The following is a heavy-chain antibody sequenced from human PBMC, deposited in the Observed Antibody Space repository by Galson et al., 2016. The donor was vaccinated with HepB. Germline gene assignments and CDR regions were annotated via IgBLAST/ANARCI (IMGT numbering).Heavy chain of an antibody. CDR1: GFTLNSYA. V-gene: IGHV3-23*01. Sequence: SLRLSCAASGFTLNSYAMHWVRQAPGSGLEWVAVISDGGTAHYADSVKGRFTISRDNSKNTVYLQMDSLRAEDRAEYYCARVSGPWVGVPAAKVYFDFWGQGTLVIVSS. J-gene: IGHJ4*02. CDR3: ARVSGPWVGVPAAKVYFDF. D-gene: IGHD2-2*01. CDR2: ISDGGTA.